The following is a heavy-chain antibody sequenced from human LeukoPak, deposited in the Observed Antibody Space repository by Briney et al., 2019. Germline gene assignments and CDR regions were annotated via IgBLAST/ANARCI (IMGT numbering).Heavy chain of an antibody. J-gene: IGHJ3*02. Sequence: SETLSLTCTVSGGSISSYYWCWIRQPPGKGLEWIGYIYYSGSTNYNPSLKSRVTISVDTSKNQFSLNLSSVTAADTAVYYCARYSSGWRSFDIWGQGTMVTVSS. D-gene: IGHD6-19*01. CDR3: ARYSSGWRSFDI. CDR1: GGSISSYY. V-gene: IGHV4-59*01. CDR2: IYYSGST.